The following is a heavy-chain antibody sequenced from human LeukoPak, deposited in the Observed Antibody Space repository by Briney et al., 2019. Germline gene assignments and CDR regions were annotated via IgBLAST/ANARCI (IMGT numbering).Heavy chain of an antibody. J-gene: IGHJ4*02. CDR2: IYYSGST. Sequence: SETLSLTCTVSGGSISSYYWSWIRQPPGKGLEWIGYIYYSGSTNYNPFLKSRVTISVDTSKNQFSLKLSSVTAADTAVYYCARVGALGGFDYWGQGTLVTVSS. V-gene: IGHV4-59*01. D-gene: IGHD1-26*01. CDR1: GGSISSYY. CDR3: ARVGALGGFDY.